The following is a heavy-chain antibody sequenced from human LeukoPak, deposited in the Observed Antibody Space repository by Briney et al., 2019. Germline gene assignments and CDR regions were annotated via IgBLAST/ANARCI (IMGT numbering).Heavy chain of an antibody. D-gene: IGHD6-13*01. CDR2: IYNDESSI. CDR1: GFTFSTYW. Sequence: PGGSLRLSCAASGFTFSTYWMHWVRQAPGKGLVWVSRIYNDESSINYADSVKGRFTISRDNAKNTLYLQMNSLRAEDTAVYYCARDGSSWSNWLDPWGQGTLVTVSS. CDR3: ARDGSSWSNWLDP. V-gene: IGHV3-74*01. J-gene: IGHJ5*02.